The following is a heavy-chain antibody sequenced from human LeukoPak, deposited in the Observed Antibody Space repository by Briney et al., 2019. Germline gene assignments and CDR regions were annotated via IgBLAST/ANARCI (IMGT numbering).Heavy chain of an antibody. J-gene: IGHJ5*02. D-gene: IGHD2-15*01. CDR2: ISYDGSNK. CDR1: GFTFSSYG. V-gene: IGHV3-30*18. CDR3: AKDGWGYCSGGSCSNWFDP. Sequence: GGSLRLSCAASGFTFSSYGMHWVRQAPGKRLEWVAVISYDGSNKYYADSVKGRFTISRDNSKNTLYLQMNSLRAEDTAVYYCAKDGWGYCSGGSCSNWFDPWGQGTLVTVSS.